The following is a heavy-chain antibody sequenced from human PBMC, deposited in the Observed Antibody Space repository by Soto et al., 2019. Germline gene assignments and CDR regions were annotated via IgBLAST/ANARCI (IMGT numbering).Heavy chain of an antibody. J-gene: IGHJ5*02. CDR1: GFTFSTYA. D-gene: IGHD6-19*01. CDR3: GGASGWYYWFDP. Sequence: EVQLLESGGGLVQPGGSLRLSCAASGFTFSTYAMSWVRQAPGKGLEWVSAISGSGGSAYYADSVKGRFTISRDNSKNPLYLQMTSLGAEAPAVYYCGGASGWYYWFDPWGQGTLVTVSS. CDR2: ISGSGGSA. V-gene: IGHV3-23*01.